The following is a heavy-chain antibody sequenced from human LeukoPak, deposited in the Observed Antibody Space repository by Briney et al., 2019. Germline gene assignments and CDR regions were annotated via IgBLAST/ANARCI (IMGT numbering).Heavy chain of an antibody. CDR1: GFTFSSYA. CDR2: ISGSGGST. Sequence: GGSLRLSCAASGFTFSSYAMIWVRQAPGKGLEWVSAISGSGGSTYYADSVKGRFTIYRDNSKNTLYLQMNSLRAEDTAVYYCAKVLWFGEIDYWGQGTLVTVSS. J-gene: IGHJ4*02. CDR3: AKVLWFGEIDY. V-gene: IGHV3-23*01. D-gene: IGHD3-10*01.